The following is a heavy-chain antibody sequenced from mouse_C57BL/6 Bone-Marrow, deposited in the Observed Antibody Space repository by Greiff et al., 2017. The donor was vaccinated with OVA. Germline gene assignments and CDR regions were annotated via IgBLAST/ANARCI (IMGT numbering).Heavy chain of an antibody. J-gene: IGHJ3*01. V-gene: IGHV2-9-1*01. CDR3: ASHYSGSRRGPWFAY. CDR2: IWTGGGT. CDR1: GFSLTSYA. Sequence: VKLQESGPGLVAPSQSLSITCTVSGFSLTSYAISWVRQPPGKGLEWLGVIWTGGGTNYNSALKSRLSISKDNSKSQVFLKMNSLQADDAARYSCASHYSGSRRGPWFAYWGQGTLVTVSA. D-gene: IGHD1-1*01.